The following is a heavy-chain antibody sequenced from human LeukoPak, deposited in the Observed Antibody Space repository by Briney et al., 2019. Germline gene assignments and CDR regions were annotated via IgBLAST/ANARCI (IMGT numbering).Heavy chain of an antibody. Sequence: GASVKVSCTASGYAFSDHGVNWVRQAPGQGLEWMGWISAYNGNTNYAQKLQGRVTMTTDTSTSTAYMELRSLRSDDTAVYYCARGWFGESFDYWGQGTLVTVSS. V-gene: IGHV1-18*04. CDR2: ISAYNGNT. D-gene: IGHD3-10*01. CDR3: ARGWFGESFDY. J-gene: IGHJ4*02. CDR1: GYAFSDHG.